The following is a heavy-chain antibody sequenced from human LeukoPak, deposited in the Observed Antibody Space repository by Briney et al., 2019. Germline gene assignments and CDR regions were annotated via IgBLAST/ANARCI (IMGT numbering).Heavy chain of an antibody. CDR1: GGSISSSSYY. V-gene: IGHV4-39*01. J-gene: IGHJ4*02. CDR2: IYYSGST. Sequence: SETLSLTCTVSGGSISSSSYYWGWIRQPPGKWLEWIGSIYYSGSTYYNPSLKSRVTISVDTSKNQFSLKLSSVTAADTAVYYCARLSSNYYGSGSYFDYWGQGTLVTVSS. CDR3: ARLSSNYYGSGSYFDY. D-gene: IGHD3-10*01.